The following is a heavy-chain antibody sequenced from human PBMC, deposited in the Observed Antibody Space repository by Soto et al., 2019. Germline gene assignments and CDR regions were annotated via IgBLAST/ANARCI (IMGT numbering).Heavy chain of an antibody. J-gene: IGHJ6*02. CDR1: GFTFSSYG. V-gene: IGHV3-30*18. CDR2: ISYDGSNK. CDR3: AKCVPVDTAMKFYYYYGMDV. D-gene: IGHD5-18*01. Sequence: QVQLVESGGGVVQPGRSLRLSCAASGFTFSSYGMHWVRQAPGKGLEWVAVISYDGSNKYYADSVKGRFTISRDNSKHTLYLQMNSLRAEDTAVYYCAKCVPVDTAMKFYYYYGMDVWGQGTTVTVSS.